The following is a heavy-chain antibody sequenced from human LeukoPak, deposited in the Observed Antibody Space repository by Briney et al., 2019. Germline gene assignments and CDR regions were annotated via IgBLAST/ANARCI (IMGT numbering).Heavy chain of an antibody. V-gene: IGHV3-7*03. J-gene: IGHJ4*02. CDR2: IKQDGSEI. CDR1: GFTFSSNW. D-gene: IGHD2-2*02. CDR3: AKGGYCSSTSCYIDY. Sequence: GGSLRLSCAASGFTFSSNWMSWVRQAPGKGLEWVGNIKQDGSEIYYVDSVKGRFTISRDNAKNSLYLQMNSLRAEDMALYYCAKGGYCSSTSCYIDYWGQGTLVTVSS.